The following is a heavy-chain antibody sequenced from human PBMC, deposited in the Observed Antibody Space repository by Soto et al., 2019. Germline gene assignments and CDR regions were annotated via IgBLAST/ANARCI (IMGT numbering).Heavy chain of an antibody. V-gene: IGHV1-3*05. J-gene: IGHJ4*02. CDR2: INAGNGNT. CDR3: ARAVAVPADFDY. CDR1: GYTFTGYA. D-gene: IGHD6-19*01. Sequence: QVQLVQSGAEEKKPGASVKVSCKASGYTFTGYAMHWVRQAPGQRLEWMGWINAGNGNTKYSQKFQGRVTITRDTSASTAYMELSSLRSEDTAVYYCARAVAVPADFDYWGQGTLVTLSS.